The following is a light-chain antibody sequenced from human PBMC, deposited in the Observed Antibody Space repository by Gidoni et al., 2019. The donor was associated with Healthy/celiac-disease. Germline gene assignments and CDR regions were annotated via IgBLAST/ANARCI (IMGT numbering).Light chain of an antibody. CDR3: QQSYSTPIT. V-gene: IGKV1-39*01. CDR1: QSISSY. Sequence: DIQMTQSPSSLSASVGDRVTITCRARQSISSYLNWDQQKPGKAPKLLIYAASSLQSGVPSRFSGSGSWTDFTLTISSLQPEDFATYYCQQSYSTPITFGQGTRLEIK. J-gene: IGKJ5*01. CDR2: AAS.